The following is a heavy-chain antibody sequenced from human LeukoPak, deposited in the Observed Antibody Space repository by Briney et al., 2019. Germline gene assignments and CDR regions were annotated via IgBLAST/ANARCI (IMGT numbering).Heavy chain of an antibody. CDR2: ISYDGSNK. CDR3: ASLVVPNDY. V-gene: IGHV3-30-3*01. J-gene: IGHJ4*02. CDR1: GFTFSSYA. D-gene: IGHD2-2*01. Sequence: GGSLRLSCAASGFTFSSYAMHWVRQAPGKGLEWVAVISYDGSNKYYADSVKGRFTISRDNSKNTLYLQMNSLRAEDTAVYYCASLVVPNDYWGQGTLVTVSS.